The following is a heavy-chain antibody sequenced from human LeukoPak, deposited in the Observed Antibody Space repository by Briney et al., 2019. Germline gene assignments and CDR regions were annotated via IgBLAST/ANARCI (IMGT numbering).Heavy chain of an antibody. D-gene: IGHD5-12*01. V-gene: IGHV4-38-2*01. CDR3: ARWDSGEWLHDAFDI. J-gene: IGHJ3*02. CDR1: GYSISSGYY. Sequence: MPSETLSLTCGVSGYSISSGYYWGWIRQPPGKGLEWIGSIYHSGSTYYNPSLKSRVTISVDTSKNQFSLKLRSVTAADTALYYCARWDSGEWLHDAFDIWGQGTRVTVSS. CDR2: IYHSGST.